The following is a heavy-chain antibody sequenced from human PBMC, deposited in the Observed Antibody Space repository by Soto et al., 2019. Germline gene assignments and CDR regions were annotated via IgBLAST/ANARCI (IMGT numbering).Heavy chain of an antibody. Sequence: GASVKVSCKASGYTFTSYDINWVRQATGQGLEWMGWMNPNSGNTGYAQKFQGRVTMTRNTSISTAYMELSSLRSEDTAVYYCATFSRRRTRDAFDIWGQGTMVTVSS. V-gene: IGHV1-8*01. CDR2: MNPNSGNT. CDR3: ATFSRRRTRDAFDI. CDR1: GYTFTSYD. J-gene: IGHJ3*02.